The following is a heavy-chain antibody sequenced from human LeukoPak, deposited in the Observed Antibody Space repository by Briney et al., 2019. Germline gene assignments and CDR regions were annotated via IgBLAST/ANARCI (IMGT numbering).Heavy chain of an antibody. D-gene: IGHD4-11*01. V-gene: IGHV3-33*06. Sequence: GGSLRLSCAAAGFTFSHYGTHWVRQAPGKGLEWVAVIWSDGTNQYYADSVKGRFTISRDDSGNTVYLQMNSLRPEDTGVYYCAKDAQRGFDYSNSLESWGQGTPVTVST. CDR1: GFTFSHYG. CDR3: AKDAQRGFDYSNSLES. J-gene: IGHJ5*01. CDR2: IWSDGTNQ.